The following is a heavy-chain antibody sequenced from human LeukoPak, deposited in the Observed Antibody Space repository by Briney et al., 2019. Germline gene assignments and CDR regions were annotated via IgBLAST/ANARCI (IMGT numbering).Heavy chain of an antibody. CDR3: ATHCSSTSCPRMGVAFDI. D-gene: IGHD2-2*01. CDR1: GFTFSSYG. Sequence: GGSLRLSCAASGFTFSSYGMHWVRQAPGKGLEWVAFIRYDGSNKYYADSVKGRFTISRDNSKNTLYLQMNSLRAEDTAVYYCATHCSSTSCPRMGVAFDIWGQGTMVTVSS. CDR2: IRYDGSNK. V-gene: IGHV3-30*02. J-gene: IGHJ3*02.